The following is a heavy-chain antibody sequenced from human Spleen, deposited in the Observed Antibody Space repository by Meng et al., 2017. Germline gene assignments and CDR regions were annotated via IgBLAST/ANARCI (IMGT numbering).Heavy chain of an antibody. CDR3: ARANYGSGSFSGYGI. CDR2: IYYSGST. CDR1: GYSISIGGYY. D-gene: IGHD3-10*01. V-gene: IGHV4-31*03. Sequence: SETLSLTCIVSGYSISIGGYYWSWIRQHPGKGLEWIGYIYYSGSTYYNPSLKSRLTISVDTSKNQFSLKLSSVTAADTAVYYCARANYGSGSFSGYGIWGQGTMVTVSS. J-gene: IGHJ4*03.